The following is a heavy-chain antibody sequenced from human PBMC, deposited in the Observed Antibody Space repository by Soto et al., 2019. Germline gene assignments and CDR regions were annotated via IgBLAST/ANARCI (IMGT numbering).Heavy chain of an antibody. J-gene: IGHJ4*02. CDR2: INPNSGGT. CDR3: APAAAGTNPVDY. Sequence: WASVKVSCKASGYTFTGYYMHWVRQAPGQGLEWMGWINPNSGGTNYAQKFQGRVTMTRDTSISTAYMELSRLRSDDTAVYYCAPAAAGTNPVDYWGQGTLVTVSS. D-gene: IGHD6-13*01. V-gene: IGHV1-2*02. CDR1: GYTFTGYY.